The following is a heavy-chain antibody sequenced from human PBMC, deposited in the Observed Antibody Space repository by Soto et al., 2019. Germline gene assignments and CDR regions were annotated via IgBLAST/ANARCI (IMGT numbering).Heavy chain of an antibody. V-gene: IGHV4-4*02. CDR2: IYHSGST. CDR3: ARKAWDPRRWFDP. Sequence: QVQLQESGPGLVKPSGTLSLTCAVSGGSISSSIWWSWVRQPPGKGLEWIGEIYHSGSTNYNPSLKRRVTQSVDKSKNQFSLKLSSVTAADTAVYYCARKAWDPRRWFDPWGQGTLVTVSS. CDR1: GGSISSSIW. D-gene: IGHD1-26*01. J-gene: IGHJ5*02.